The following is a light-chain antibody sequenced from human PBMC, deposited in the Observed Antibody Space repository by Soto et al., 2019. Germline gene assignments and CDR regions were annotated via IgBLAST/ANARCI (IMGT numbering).Light chain of an antibody. CDR3: QQANSFPVT. J-gene: IGKJ5*01. CDR2: PAS. Sequence: DIQMTQSPSSVSASVGDRVTITCRASQGINSWLAWYQQKPGKAPQLLIYPASTLQSGVPSRFSGSGSGTDFTLTISSLQPEDFGTYYCQQANSFPVTFGQGTRLEIK. V-gene: IGKV1-12*01. CDR1: QGINSW.